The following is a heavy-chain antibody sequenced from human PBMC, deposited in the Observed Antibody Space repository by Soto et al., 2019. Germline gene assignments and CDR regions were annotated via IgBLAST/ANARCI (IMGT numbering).Heavy chain of an antibody. J-gene: IGHJ4*02. CDR1: GFTFSSYG. CDR3: ARGVITVTLDY. D-gene: IGHD4-17*01. Sequence: QVQLVESGGGVVQPGRSLRLSCAASGFTFSSYGMHWVRQAPGKGLEWVAVIWYDGSNKYYADSVKGRFTISRDNSKNTLYLQMNSLGAEDAAVYYCARGVITVTLDYWGQGTLVTVSS. V-gene: IGHV3-33*01. CDR2: IWYDGSNK.